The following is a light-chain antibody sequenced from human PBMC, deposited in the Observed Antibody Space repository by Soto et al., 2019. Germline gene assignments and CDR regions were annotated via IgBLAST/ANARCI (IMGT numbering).Light chain of an antibody. Sequence: IQMTQSPSTLSASIGDRVTITCRASQSINNRLAWYQQMPGKAPNLLIYDASSLESGVPSRFRGSGSETEFTLTISGLPPDDFATYYCQQFIDGWTFGQGTKVEIK. J-gene: IGKJ1*01. CDR1: QSINNR. V-gene: IGKV1-5*01. CDR3: QQFIDGWT. CDR2: DAS.